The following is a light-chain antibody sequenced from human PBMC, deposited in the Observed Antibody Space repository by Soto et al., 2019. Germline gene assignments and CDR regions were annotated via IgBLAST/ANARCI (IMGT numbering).Light chain of an antibody. CDR1: QSISSW. Sequence: DIQMIQFPSTLSASEGDRVTITCRASQSISSWLAWYQQKPGKAPKLLIYDASSLESGVPSRFSGSGSGTEFTLTISSLQPDDFATYYCQQYNSLTWTFGQGTKVDIK. CDR3: QQYNSLTWT. J-gene: IGKJ1*01. V-gene: IGKV1-5*01. CDR2: DAS.